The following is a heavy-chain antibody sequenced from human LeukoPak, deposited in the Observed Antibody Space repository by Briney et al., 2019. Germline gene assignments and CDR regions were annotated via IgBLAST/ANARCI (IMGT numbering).Heavy chain of an antibody. CDR1: GLTFSSNG. CDR2: ISYDGSNK. D-gene: IGHD6-19*01. J-gene: IGHJ4*02. CDR3: AKDRGEQGLVTSFDY. Sequence: PGGSLRLSCAASGLTFSSNGMHWVRQAPGKGLEWVAVISYDGSNKYYVDSVKGRFTISRDNSKNTLYLQMNSLRPEDTAVYYCAKDRGEQGLVTSFDYWGQGTLVTVSS. V-gene: IGHV3-30*18.